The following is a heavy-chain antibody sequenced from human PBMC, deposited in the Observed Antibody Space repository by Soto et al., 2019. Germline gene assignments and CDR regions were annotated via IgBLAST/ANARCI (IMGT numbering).Heavy chain of an antibody. CDR2: ISGSDNYS. CDR3: APMGV. Sequence: PGGSLRLSCAASGFTFSNYAMSWVRQAPGKGLEWVSAISGSDNYSYYADSVKGRFTISRDNSKNTLYLQLNSLTAEGTAVYYCAPMGVWGQGTTVTVSS. V-gene: IGHV3-23*01. CDR1: GFTFSNYA. J-gene: IGHJ6*02.